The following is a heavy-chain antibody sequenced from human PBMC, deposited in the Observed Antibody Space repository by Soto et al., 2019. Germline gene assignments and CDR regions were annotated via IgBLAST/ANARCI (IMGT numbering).Heavy chain of an antibody. J-gene: IGHJ4*02. V-gene: IGHV1-24*01. CDR1: GYTLTELS. CDR2: FDPEDGET. Sequence: ASVKVSCKVSGYTLTELSMHWGRQAPGKGLEWMGGFDPEDGETIYAQKCQSRVTMTEDTSTDTAYMELSSLRSEDTAVYYCATFQTGDRPLNPQIFDYWGQGTLVTVSS. D-gene: IGHD7-27*01. CDR3: ATFQTGDRPLNPQIFDY.